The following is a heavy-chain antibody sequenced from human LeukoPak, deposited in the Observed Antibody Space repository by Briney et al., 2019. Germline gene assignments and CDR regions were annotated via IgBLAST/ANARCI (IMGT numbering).Heavy chain of an antibody. CDR3: TKDHGSGSYYFDY. J-gene: IGHJ4*02. V-gene: IGHV3-15*01. CDR2: IKSKTYGGTV. D-gene: IGHD3-10*01. Sequence: GGSLRLSCAASGFTFSNVWMSWGRQAPGKGLEWVGRIKSKTYGGTVDYAAPVKGRFTISRDDLKNTLYLEMNSLKTEDTAVYYCTKDHGSGSYYFDYWGQGTLVTVSS. CDR1: GFTFSNVW.